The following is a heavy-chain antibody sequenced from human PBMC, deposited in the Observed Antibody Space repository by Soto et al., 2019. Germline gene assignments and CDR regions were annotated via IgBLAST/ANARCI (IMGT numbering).Heavy chain of an antibody. V-gene: IGHV1-46*01. CDR1: GYTLTSYY. CDR3: ARGISTTRYHYYYGMDV. J-gene: IGHJ6*02. CDR2: INPSGGIT. D-gene: IGHD2-2*01. Sequence: ASVKVSCKASGYTLTSYYLHWVRQAPGQGPEWMGIINPSGGITNDAQKFQDRVTMTSDTSTSTVYMELSSLRSEDTAVYYCARGISTTRYHYYYGMDVWGQGTTVTV.